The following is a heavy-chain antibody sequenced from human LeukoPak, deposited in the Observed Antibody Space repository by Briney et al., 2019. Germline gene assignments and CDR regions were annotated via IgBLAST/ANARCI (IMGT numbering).Heavy chain of an antibody. Sequence: PSDTLSLTCTVSGGSISSSSYYWGWIRQPPGKGLEWIGSIYYSGSTYYNPSLKSRVTISVDTSKNQFSLKLSSVTAADTAVYYCARHLEWLLRALDYWGQGTLVTVSS. V-gene: IGHV4-39*01. CDR3: ARHLEWLLRALDY. CDR2: IYYSGST. CDR1: GGSISSSSYY. D-gene: IGHD3-3*01. J-gene: IGHJ4*02.